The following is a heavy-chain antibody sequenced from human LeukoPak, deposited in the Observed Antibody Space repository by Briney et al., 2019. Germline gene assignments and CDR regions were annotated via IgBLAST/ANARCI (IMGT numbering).Heavy chain of an antibody. CDR2: ISWNSGSI. J-gene: IGHJ4*02. V-gene: IGHV3-9*01. Sequence: GGSLRLSCAASGFTFDDYAMHWVRQAPGKGLEWVSGISWNSGSIGYADSVKGRFTVSRDNAKNSLYLQMNSLRADDTALYYCAKDKVGSSSWYPQYFDYWGQGTLVTVSS. CDR3: AKDKVGSSSWYPQYFDY. D-gene: IGHD6-13*01. CDR1: GFTFDDYA.